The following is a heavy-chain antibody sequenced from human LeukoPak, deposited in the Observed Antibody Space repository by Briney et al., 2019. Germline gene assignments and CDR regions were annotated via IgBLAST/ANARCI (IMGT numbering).Heavy chain of an antibody. V-gene: IGHV1-46*01. J-gene: IGHJ3*02. Sequence: GASVNVSCKASGYTFTNSYIHWVRQAPGQVLEWMGLINPDGGNTNYAQNFQGRVTLTRDTSTSTVYMELSSLRSEDTAIYYCARIRDGYNDAYDIWGQGTVVTVPS. CDR3: ARIRDGYNDAYDI. CDR1: GYTFTNSY. CDR2: INPDGGNT. D-gene: IGHD5-24*01.